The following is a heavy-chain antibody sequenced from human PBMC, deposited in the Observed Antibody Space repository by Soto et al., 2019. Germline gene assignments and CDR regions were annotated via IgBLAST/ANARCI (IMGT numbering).Heavy chain of an antibody. V-gene: IGHV4-39*01. CDR1: GCSIRRRVYY. J-gene: IGHJ6*02. D-gene: IGHD6-13*01. CDR2: IYYSGST. Sequence: AGTVSLRFTVSGCSIRRRVYYSGWICRPPGKVLEWIGSIYYSGSTYYNPSLKSRVTISVDTSKNQFSLKLSSVTAADTAVYYCASGYSSSWYEYYYYYYGMDVWGQWMTVTFS. CDR3: ASGYSSSWYEYYYYYYGMDV.